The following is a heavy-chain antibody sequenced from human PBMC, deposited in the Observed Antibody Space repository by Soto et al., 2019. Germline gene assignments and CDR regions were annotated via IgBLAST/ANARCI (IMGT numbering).Heavy chain of an antibody. CDR1: GFTFSSYA. Sequence: EVQLLESGGGLVQPGGSLRLSCAASGFTFSSYAMSWVRQAPGKGLEWVSAISGSGGSTYYADSVKGRFTISRDNSKNTLYLQMSSLRAEDTAVYYCAKYHDYGGNSGPLDAFDIWGQGTMVTVSS. CDR2: ISGSGGST. CDR3: AKYHDYGGNSGPLDAFDI. D-gene: IGHD4-17*01. V-gene: IGHV3-23*01. J-gene: IGHJ3*02.